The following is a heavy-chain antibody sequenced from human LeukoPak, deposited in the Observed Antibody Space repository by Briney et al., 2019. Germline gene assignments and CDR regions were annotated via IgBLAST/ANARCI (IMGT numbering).Heavy chain of an antibody. Sequence: ASVKVSCQASGYTVTAYYLHWVRQGPRQGLEWLGWINANIGGTNYAQKFQGRVTMTRDTSISTAYMELSSLRSDDTAMYYCARGDEWELRSQMYYYYYGMDVWGQGTTVTVSS. D-gene: IGHD1-26*01. V-gene: IGHV1-2*02. CDR1: GYTVTAYY. CDR3: ARGDEWELRSQMYYYYYGMDV. CDR2: INANIGGT. J-gene: IGHJ6*02.